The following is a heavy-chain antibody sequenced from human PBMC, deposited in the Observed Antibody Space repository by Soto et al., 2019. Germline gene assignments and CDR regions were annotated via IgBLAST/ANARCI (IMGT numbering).Heavy chain of an antibody. Sequence: PGGSLRLSCAASGFTFSSYWMHWVRQAPGKGLVWVSRINSDGSSTSYADSVKGRFTISRDNAKNTLYLQMNSLRAEDTAVYYWARDNVWFGEWVYFYYMDVWGKGTTVTVSS. D-gene: IGHD3-10*01. V-gene: IGHV3-74*01. CDR3: ARDNVWFGEWVYFYYMDV. CDR2: INSDGSST. CDR1: GFTFSSYW. J-gene: IGHJ6*03.